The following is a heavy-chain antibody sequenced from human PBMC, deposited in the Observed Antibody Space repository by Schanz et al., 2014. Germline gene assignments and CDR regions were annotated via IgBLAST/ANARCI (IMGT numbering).Heavy chain of an antibody. J-gene: IGHJ4*02. CDR2: IWNNGVTK. Sequence: VQLLESGGGLVQPGGSLRLSCAASGFTFTTHSMTWVRQAPGKGLEWVAVIWNNGVTKYYADSVRGRFTISRDRFQNTLYLRMSSLRAEDTAVYYCARPRFDYGEVDYWGQGTLVTVSS. CDR1: GFTFTTHS. V-gene: IGHV3-33*08. D-gene: IGHD4-17*01. CDR3: ARPRFDYGEVDY.